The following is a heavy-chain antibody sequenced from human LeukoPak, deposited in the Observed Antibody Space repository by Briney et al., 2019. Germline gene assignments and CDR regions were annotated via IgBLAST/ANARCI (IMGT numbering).Heavy chain of an antibody. D-gene: IGHD2-2*03. CDR3: VKDLISRDGYWDIDS. V-gene: IGHV3-23*01. CDR1: GFSFSDYA. J-gene: IGHJ5*01. CDR2: LFGSGSGK. Sequence: PGGSLRLSCAASGFSFSDYAMSWVRQAPGKSLEWVAGLFGSGSGKSYADSVKGRVTIPRDNSRNMVFLQMYSLSAEDTAMYYCVKDLISRDGYWDIDSWGRGTLVTVSS.